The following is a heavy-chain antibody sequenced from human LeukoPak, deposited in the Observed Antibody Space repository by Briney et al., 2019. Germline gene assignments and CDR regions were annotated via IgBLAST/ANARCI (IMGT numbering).Heavy chain of an antibody. Sequence: SSETLSLTCTVSGGSISSSSYYWGWIRQPPGKGLEWIGSIYYSGSTYYNPSLKSRVTISVDTSKNQFSLKLSSVTAADTAVYYCARGRPIDYWGQGTLVTVSS. J-gene: IGHJ4*02. CDR3: ARGRPIDY. CDR2: IYYSGST. V-gene: IGHV4-39*07. CDR1: GGSISSSSYY.